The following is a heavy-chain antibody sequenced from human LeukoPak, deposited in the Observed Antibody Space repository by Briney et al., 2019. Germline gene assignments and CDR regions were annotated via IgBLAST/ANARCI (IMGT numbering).Heavy chain of an antibody. CDR1: GFTFSSYA. D-gene: IGHD6-19*01. CDR3: RLYSSGWYEAGVSNY. J-gene: IGHJ4*02. CDR2: ISGSGGST. Sequence: PGGSLRLSCAASGFTFSSYAMSWVRQAPGKGLEWVSAISGSGGSTYYADSVKGRFTISRDNSKNTLYLQMNSLRAEDTAVYYCRLYSSGWYEAGVSNYWGQGTLVTVSS. V-gene: IGHV3-23*01.